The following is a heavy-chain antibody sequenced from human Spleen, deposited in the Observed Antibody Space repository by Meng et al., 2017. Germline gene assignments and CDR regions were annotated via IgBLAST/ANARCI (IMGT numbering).Heavy chain of an antibody. CDR1: GYSITGSYN. Sequence: GSLRLSCAVSGYSITGSYNWGWIRQSPGKGLEWIGEINHSGSTNYNPSLKSRVTISVDTSKNQFSLKMSSVTAADTAVYYCARGPHFWSGYYAYWGQGTLVTVSS. CDR3: ARGPHFWSGYYAY. V-gene: IGHV4-38-2*01. D-gene: IGHD3-3*01. CDR2: INHSGST. J-gene: IGHJ4*02.